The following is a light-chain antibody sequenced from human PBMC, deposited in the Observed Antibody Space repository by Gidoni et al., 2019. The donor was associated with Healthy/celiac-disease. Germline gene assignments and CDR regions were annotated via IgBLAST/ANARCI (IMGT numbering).Light chain of an antibody. CDR3: QQYNSYPWT. CDR1: QSISSW. CDR2: KAS. Sequence: DIQMTRSHSTLSASVGERVTITCRASQSISSWLAWYQQKPGKAPKLLIYKASSLESGVPSRFSGSGSGTEFTLTISSLQPDDFSTYYCQQYNSYPWTFGQGTKVEIK. J-gene: IGKJ1*01. V-gene: IGKV1-5*03.